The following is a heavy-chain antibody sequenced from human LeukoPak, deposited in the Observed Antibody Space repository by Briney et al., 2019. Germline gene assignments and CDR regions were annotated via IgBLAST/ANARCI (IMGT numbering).Heavy chain of an antibody. D-gene: IGHD6-19*01. CDR3: ARRSSASKHFDY. CDR1: GYSFTSYW. Sequence: GESLQISCKGSGYSFTSYWITWVRQMPGKGLEWMGIIYPDDSDTRYSPSFQGQVTISADESLSTAYLQWSSLKASDTAMYYCARRSSASKHFDYWGQGTLVTVSS. V-gene: IGHV5-51*01. J-gene: IGHJ4*02. CDR2: IYPDDSDT.